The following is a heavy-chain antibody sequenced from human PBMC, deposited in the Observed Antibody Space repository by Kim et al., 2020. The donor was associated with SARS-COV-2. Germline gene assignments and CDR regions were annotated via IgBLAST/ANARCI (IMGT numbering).Heavy chain of an antibody. J-gene: IGHJ4*02. CDR3: TRVGGVDFWSGYYDFDY. CDR2: IRSKAYGGTT. CDR1: GFTFGDYA. Sequence: GGSLRLSCTASGFTFGDYAMSWFRQAPGKGLGWVGFIRSKAYGGTTEYAASVKGRFTISRDDSKSIAYLQMNSLKTEDTAVYYCTRVGGVDFWSGYYDFDYWGQGTLVTVSS. D-gene: IGHD3-3*01. V-gene: IGHV3-49*03.